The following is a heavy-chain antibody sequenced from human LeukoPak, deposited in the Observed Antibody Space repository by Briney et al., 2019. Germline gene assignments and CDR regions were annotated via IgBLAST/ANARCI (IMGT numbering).Heavy chain of an antibody. CDR1: GGSISNYY. CDR3: ARTTVVNDAFDI. CDR2: IYYSGST. V-gene: IGHV4-59*12. Sequence: SETLSVTCTVSGGSISNYYWSWIRQPPGKGVEWIGYIYYSGSTNYNPSLKSRVTISVDTSKNQFSLKLSSVTAADTAVYYCARTTVVNDAFDIWGQGTMVTVSS. D-gene: IGHD4-23*01. J-gene: IGHJ3*02.